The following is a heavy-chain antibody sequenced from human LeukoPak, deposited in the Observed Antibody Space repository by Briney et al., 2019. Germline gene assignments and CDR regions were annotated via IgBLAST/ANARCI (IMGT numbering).Heavy chain of an antibody. CDR1: GGSFSGYY. V-gene: IGHV4-34*01. D-gene: IGHD1-14*01. CDR2: INHSGST. J-gene: IGHJ4*02. Sequence: SETLSLTCAVYGGSFSGYYWSWTRQPPGKGLEWIGEINHSGSTNYNPSLKSRVTISVDTSKNQFSLKLSSVTAADTAVYYCARLAHRAGFDYWGQGTLVTVSS. CDR3: ARLAHRAGFDY.